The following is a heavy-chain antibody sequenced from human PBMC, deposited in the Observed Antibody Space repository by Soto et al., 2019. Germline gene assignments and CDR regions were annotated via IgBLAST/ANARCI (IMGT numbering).Heavy chain of an antibody. CDR3: ARVANRYFDR. Sequence: EVQLVESGGGLVQPGGSLRLSCAASEFTSSGYWMTWVRQAPGKGLEWVANIKQDGSEKYYVDSVKGRFSISRDNAKNSLYLQMDSLRVEDTAVYYCARVANRYFDRWGRGTLVTVSS. V-gene: IGHV3-7*01. J-gene: IGHJ2*01. CDR2: IKQDGSEK. CDR1: EFTSSGYW.